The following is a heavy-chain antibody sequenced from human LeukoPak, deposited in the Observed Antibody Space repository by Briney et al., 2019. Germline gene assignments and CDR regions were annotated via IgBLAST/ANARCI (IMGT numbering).Heavy chain of an antibody. CDR2: IYTSGST. CDR1: GGSISSYY. Sequence: PSETLSLTCTVSGGSISSYYWSWIRQPARKGLEWIGRIYTSGSTNYNPSLKSRVTMSVDTSKNQFSLKLSSVTAADTAVYYCARGGRAITGTPNYYYYYMDVWGKGTTVTVSS. CDR3: ARGGRAITGTPNYYYYYMDV. J-gene: IGHJ6*03. D-gene: IGHD1-20*01. V-gene: IGHV4-4*07.